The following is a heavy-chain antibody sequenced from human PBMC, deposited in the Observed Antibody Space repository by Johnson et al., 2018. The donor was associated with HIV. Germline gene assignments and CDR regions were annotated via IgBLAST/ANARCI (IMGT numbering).Heavy chain of an antibody. CDR2: IKSKTDGGTK. J-gene: IGHJ3*02. CDR3: RSWGSSGYYAPFYHDAFDI. V-gene: IGHV3-15*01. Sequence: VQLVESGGGLVKPGGSLRLSCAASGFTFSNAWMSWVRQAPGKGLEWVGRIKSKTDGGTKDYAAPVKGRFTISRDDSKNTLYLQMNSLKTEDTAVYYCRSWGSSGYYAPFYHDAFDIWGQGTMVTVSS. D-gene: IGHD3-22*01. CDR1: GFTFSNAW.